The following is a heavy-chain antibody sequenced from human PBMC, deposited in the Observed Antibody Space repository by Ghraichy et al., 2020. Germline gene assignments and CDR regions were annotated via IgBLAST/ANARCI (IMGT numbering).Heavy chain of an antibody. D-gene: IGHD6-25*01. Sequence: SETLSLTCTVSGVSISNYYWSWIRQPPGKGLEWIGSIYFSGSTNYSPSLKSRVTISVDTSKNQFSLKLGSVTAADTAVYYCVRGRAAHNYWGQGTLITVSS. CDR1: GVSISNYY. CDR3: VRGRAAHNY. J-gene: IGHJ4*02. V-gene: IGHV4-59*01. CDR2: IYFSGST.